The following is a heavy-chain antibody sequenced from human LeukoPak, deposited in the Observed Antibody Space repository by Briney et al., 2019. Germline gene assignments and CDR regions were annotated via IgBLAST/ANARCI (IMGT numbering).Heavy chain of an antibody. CDR3: AKPVTPLAVAEGFDY. CDR1: GFTFSSYA. J-gene: IGHJ4*02. V-gene: IGHV3-23*01. D-gene: IGHD6-19*01. CDR2: ISGSGSST. Sequence: PGGSLRLSCAASGFTFSSYAMSWVRQAPGKGLEWVSAISGSGSSTYYADSVKGRFTISRDNSKNTLYLQMNSLRAEDTAVYYCAKPVTPLAVAEGFDYWGQGTLVTVSS.